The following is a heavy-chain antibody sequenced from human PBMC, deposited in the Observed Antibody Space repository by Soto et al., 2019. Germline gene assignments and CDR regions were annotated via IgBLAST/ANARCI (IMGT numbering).Heavy chain of an antibody. CDR3: ARAIGTVVPAAMLRNLPFDY. V-gene: IGHV1-18*01. D-gene: IGHD2-2*01. CDR1: GYTFTSYG. CDR2: ISAYNGNT. Sequence: QVQLVQSGAEVKKPGASVKVSCKASGYTFTSYGISWVRQAPGQGLEWMGWISAYNGNTNYAQKLQGRVTMTTDTSTSTAYMELSSLRSDDTAVYYCARAIGTVVPAAMLRNLPFDYWGQGTLVTVSS. J-gene: IGHJ4*02.